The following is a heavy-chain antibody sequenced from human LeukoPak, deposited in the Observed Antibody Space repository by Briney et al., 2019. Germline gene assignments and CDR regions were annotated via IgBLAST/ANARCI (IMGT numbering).Heavy chain of an antibody. CDR1: GGSISSSSYY. J-gene: IGHJ4*02. CDR2: IYYSGST. V-gene: IGHV4-39*07. CDR3: ARVWDGYNYDY. D-gene: IGHD5-24*01. Sequence: SETLSLTCTVSGGSISSSSYYWGWIRQPPGKGLGWIGSIYYSGSTYYNPSLKSRVTISVDTSKNQFSLKLSSVTAADTAVYYCARVWDGYNYDYWGQGTLVTVSS.